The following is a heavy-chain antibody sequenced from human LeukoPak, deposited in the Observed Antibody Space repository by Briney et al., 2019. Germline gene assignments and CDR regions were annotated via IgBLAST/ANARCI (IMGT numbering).Heavy chain of an antibody. CDR3: AKRGAVIRVILVGFHKEAYYFDS. CDR2: ISGSGGST. CDR1: GITLSNYG. D-gene: IGHD3-22*01. J-gene: IGHJ4*02. V-gene: IGHV3-23*01. Sequence: GGSLTLSCAVSGITLSNYGMSWVGQAPGKGLEWVAGISGSGGSTNYADSVKGRFTISRDNPKNTLFLQMKSLRAEDTAVYFCAKRGAVIRVILVGFHKEAYYFDSWGQGALVTVSS.